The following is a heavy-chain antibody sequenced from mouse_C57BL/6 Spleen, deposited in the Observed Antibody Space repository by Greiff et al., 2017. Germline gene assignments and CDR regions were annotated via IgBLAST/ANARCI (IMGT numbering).Heavy chain of an antibody. CDR3: ARSDGNYGFAY. CDR1: GYTFTSYW. D-gene: IGHD2-1*01. V-gene: IGHV1-64*01. J-gene: IGHJ3*01. CDR2: IHPNSGST. Sequence: QVQLQQPGAELVKPGASVKLSCKASGYTFTSYWMHWVKQRPGQGLEWIGMIHPNSGSTNYNEKFKSKATLTVDKSSSTAYMQLSSLTSEDSAVYYCARSDGNYGFAYWGQGTLVTVSA.